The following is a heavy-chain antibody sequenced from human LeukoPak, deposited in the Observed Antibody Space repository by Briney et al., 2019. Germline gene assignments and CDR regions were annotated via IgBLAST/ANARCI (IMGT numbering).Heavy chain of an antibody. J-gene: IGHJ5*02. V-gene: IGHV1-69*13. Sequence: SVKVSCKASGGTFSSYAISWVRQAPEQGLEWMGGIIPIFGTANYAQKFQGRVTITADESTSTAYMELGSLRSEDTAVYYCARGITIASNWFDPWGQGTLFTVSS. CDR1: GGTFSSYA. D-gene: IGHD3-3*01. CDR3: ARGITIASNWFDP. CDR2: IIPIFGTA.